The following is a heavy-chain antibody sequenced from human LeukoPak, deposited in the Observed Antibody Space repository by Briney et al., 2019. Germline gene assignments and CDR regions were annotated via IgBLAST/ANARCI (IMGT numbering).Heavy chain of an antibody. CDR3: AKSVVVGRVFPGLDY. Sequence: GGSLRLSCAASGFTFSDSPMTWVRQAPGKGLEWVSSLTNSGSNTYYADSVKGRFTISRDNSKNTLYLQMNSLRAEDTAVYYCAKSVVVGRVFPGLDYWGQGTLVTVSS. CDR2: LTNSGSNT. V-gene: IGHV3-23*01. J-gene: IGHJ4*02. CDR1: GFTFSDSP. D-gene: IGHD2-21*01.